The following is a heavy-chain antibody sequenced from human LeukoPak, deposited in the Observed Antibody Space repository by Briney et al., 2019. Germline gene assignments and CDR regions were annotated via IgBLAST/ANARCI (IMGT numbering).Heavy chain of an antibody. CDR2: IYTSGST. J-gene: IGHJ5*02. CDR3: ARASGLRFLEPGEFDP. V-gene: IGHV4-4*07. D-gene: IGHD3-3*01. CDR1: GGSISSYY. Sequence: PSETLSLTCTVSGGSISSYYWSWIRQPAGKGLEWIGRIYTSGSTNYNPSLKSRVTISVDTSKNQFSLKLSSVTAADTAVYYCARASGLRFLEPGEFDPWGQGTLVTVSS.